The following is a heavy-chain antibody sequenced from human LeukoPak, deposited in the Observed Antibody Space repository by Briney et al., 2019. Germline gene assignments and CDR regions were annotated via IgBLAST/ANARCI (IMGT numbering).Heavy chain of an antibody. Sequence: GGSLRLSCAASGFTLSSYTMNRVRQAPGKGLEWVSSISSSSSYIYYADSVKGRFTISRDNAKNSLYVQMNSLRAEDTAVYYCARDSLDYYDSSGRYYYYGMDVWGQGTTVTVSS. CDR3: ARDSLDYYDSSGRYYYYGMDV. D-gene: IGHD3-22*01. CDR2: ISSSSSYI. V-gene: IGHV3-21*01. J-gene: IGHJ6*02. CDR1: GFTLSSYT.